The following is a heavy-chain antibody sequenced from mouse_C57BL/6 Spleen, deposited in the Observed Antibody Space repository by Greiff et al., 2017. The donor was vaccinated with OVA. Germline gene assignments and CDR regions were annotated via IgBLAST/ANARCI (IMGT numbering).Heavy chain of an antibody. D-gene: IGHD1-1*01. CDR2: ISSGGSYT. V-gene: IGHV5-6*01. CDR1: GFTFSSYG. CDR3: ARHGLRSFYAMDY. Sequence: EVKVVESGGDLVKPGGSLKLSCAASGFTFSSYGMSWVRQTPDKRLEWVATISSGGSYTYYPDSVKGRFTISRDNAKNTLYLQMSSLKSEDTAMYYGARHGLRSFYAMDYWGQGTSVTVSS. J-gene: IGHJ4*01.